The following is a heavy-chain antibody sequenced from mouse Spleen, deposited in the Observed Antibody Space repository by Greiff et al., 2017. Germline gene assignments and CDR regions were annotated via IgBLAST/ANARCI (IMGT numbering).Heavy chain of an antibody. J-gene: IGHJ3*01. V-gene: IGHV2-2*01. CDR1: GFSLTSYG. D-gene: IGHD1-1*01. CDR3: ASDYYDGSSPFAY. Sequence: QVQLKESGPGLVQPSQSLSITCTVSGFSLTSYGVHWVRQSPGKGLEWLGVIWSGGSTDYNAAFISRLSISKDNSKSQVFFKMNSLQADDTAIYYCASDYYDGSSPFAYWGQGTLVTVSA. CDR2: IWSGGST.